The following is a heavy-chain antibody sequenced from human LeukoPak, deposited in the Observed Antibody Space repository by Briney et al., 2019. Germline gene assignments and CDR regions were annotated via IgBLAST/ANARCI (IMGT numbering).Heavy chain of an antibody. D-gene: IGHD3-9*01. Sequence: GGSLRLSCVASGFTFNSYWMSWVRQAPGKGLEWVANIKEDGTEKYYVDSVRGRFTLSRDNAENSLYLQMSSLRAEDTAVYYCARDQHDVMTGYHSNYYNYYYMDVWGKGTTATVSS. J-gene: IGHJ6*03. CDR2: IKEDGTEK. CDR3: ARDQHDVMTGYHSNYYNYYYMDV. V-gene: IGHV3-7*01. CDR1: GFTFNSYW.